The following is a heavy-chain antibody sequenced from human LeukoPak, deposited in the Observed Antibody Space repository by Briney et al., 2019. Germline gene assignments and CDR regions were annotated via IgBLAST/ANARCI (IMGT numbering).Heavy chain of an antibody. Sequence: GGSLRLSCSAPGFTFSSYGMNWVRQAPGKGLEWVANINQGGSEEYYVDSVKGRFTISKDNAENTVYLQMNSLRAEDTAVYYCVSFYETYWGRGTLVTVSS. V-gene: IGHV3-7*01. CDR1: GFTFSSYG. CDR2: INQGGSEE. J-gene: IGHJ4*02. D-gene: IGHD2/OR15-2a*01. CDR3: VSFYETY.